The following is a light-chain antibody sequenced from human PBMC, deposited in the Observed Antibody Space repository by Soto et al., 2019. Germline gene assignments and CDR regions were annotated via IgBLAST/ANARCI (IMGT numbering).Light chain of an antibody. V-gene: IGLV1-40*01. J-gene: IGLJ2*01. CDR3: QSYDSSLSVV. CDR1: SYNIGAGYD. CDR2: GNS. Sequence: QSVLTQPPSVSGAPGQRVTISCTGSSYNIGAGYDVHWYQQLPGTAPKILIYGNSNRPSGVPDRFSGSKSGTSASLAITGLQAEDEADYYCQSYDSSLSVVFVGGTKLTVL.